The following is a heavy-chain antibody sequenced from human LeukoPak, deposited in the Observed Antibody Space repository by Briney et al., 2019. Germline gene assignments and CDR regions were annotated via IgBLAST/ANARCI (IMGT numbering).Heavy chain of an antibody. CDR3: ARGVGGYSYGYYYYYMDV. D-gene: IGHD5-18*01. V-gene: IGHV4-4*07. Sequence: SETLSLTCTDSGGSISSCYWSWIRQPAGKGLEWIGRIYTSGSTNYYPSLKSRVTMSVDTSKIQFSLKLSSVTAADTAVYYCARGVGGYSYGYYYYYMDVWGKGTTVTVSS. J-gene: IGHJ6*03. CDR2: IYTSGST. CDR1: GGSISSCY.